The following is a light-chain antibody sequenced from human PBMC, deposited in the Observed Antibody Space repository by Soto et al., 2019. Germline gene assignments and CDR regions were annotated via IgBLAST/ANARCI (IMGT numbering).Light chain of an antibody. J-gene: IGKJ4*01. V-gene: IGKV3-20*01. CDR1: QSVTSTY. CDR3: EQFANSPFS. CDR2: GAS. Sequence: EIVLTQSPDTLSLSPGERATLSCRASQSVTSTYLAWYQQKPGQAPRLLIYGASTRAAGIPDRFSGSGSGRDFTLTISRLEPEDFAVYYCEQFANSPFSFGGGTKVEIK.